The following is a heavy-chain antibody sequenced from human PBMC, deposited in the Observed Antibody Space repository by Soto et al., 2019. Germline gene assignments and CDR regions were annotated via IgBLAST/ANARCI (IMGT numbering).Heavy chain of an antibody. D-gene: IGHD6-13*01. CDR2: ISAYNGNT. CDR1: GGTFSSYA. CDR3: ARVLGQLQQQLAPDY. J-gene: IGHJ4*02. Sequence: ASVKVSCKASGGTFSSYAISWVRRAPGQGLEWMGWISAYNGNTNYAQKLQGRVTMTTDTSTSTAYMELRSLRSDDTAVYYCARVLGQLQQQLAPDYWGQGTLVTVSS. V-gene: IGHV1-18*01.